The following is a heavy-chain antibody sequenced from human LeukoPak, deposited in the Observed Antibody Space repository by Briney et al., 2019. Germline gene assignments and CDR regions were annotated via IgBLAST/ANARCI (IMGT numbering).Heavy chain of an antibody. D-gene: IGHD4-17*01. CDR2: IYYSGST. V-gene: IGHV4-59*08. CDR1: GGSISSYY. Sequence: SETLSLTCTVSGGSISSYYWSWIRQPPGKGLEWIGYIYYSGSTNYNPSLKSRVTISVDTSKNQFSLKLSSVTAADTAVYYCARLSYGDYDYYYYYMDVWAKGPRSPSP. J-gene: IGHJ6*03. CDR3: ARLSYGDYDYYYYYMDV.